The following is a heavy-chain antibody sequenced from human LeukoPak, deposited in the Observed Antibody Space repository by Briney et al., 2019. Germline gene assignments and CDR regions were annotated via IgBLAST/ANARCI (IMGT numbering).Heavy chain of an antibody. CDR3: ARDHYCSGGGCSGGFDY. J-gene: IGHJ4*02. CDR1: GYTFCSYK. V-gene: IGHV3-23*01. D-gene: IGHD2-15*01. CDR2: ISGRGGST. Sequence: GGSLRLSCAASGYTFCSYKTSGVRQAPGKGLEWVSDISGRGGSTYYADPVKGRFTISRDNSKHTLYLQMNSLRAEDTAVYYCARDHYCSGGGCSGGFDYWGQGTRVTVSS.